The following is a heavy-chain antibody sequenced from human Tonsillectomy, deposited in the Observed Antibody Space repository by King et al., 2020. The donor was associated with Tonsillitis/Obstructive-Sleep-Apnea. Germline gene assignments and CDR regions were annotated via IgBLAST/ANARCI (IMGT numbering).Heavy chain of an antibody. CDR1: GYTFTSYT. Sequence: QLVQSGSELKKPGASVKVSCKASGYTFTSYTMNLVRQAPGQGLEWMGWINTNTGNPTYAQGFTGRFVFSLDTSVSTAYLQISSLKAEDTAVYYCARDQWLVPGYWFDPWGQGTLVTVSS. CDR2: INTNTGNP. CDR3: ARDQWLVPGYWFDP. D-gene: IGHD6-19*01. V-gene: IGHV7-4-1*02. J-gene: IGHJ5*02.